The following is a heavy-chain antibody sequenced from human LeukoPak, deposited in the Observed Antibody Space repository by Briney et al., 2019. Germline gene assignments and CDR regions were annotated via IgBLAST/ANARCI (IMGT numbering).Heavy chain of an antibody. V-gene: IGHV4-39*07. J-gene: IGHJ4*02. CDR2: IYYSGST. D-gene: IGHD2/OR15-2a*01. CDR1: GGSISSSSYY. Sequence: PSETLSLTCTVSGGSISSSSYYWGWIRQPPGKGLEWIGSIYYSGSTYYNPSLKSRVTISVDTSKNQFSLKLSSVTAADTAVYYCARLGAPFSKRAFVPDYWGQGTLVTVSS. CDR3: ARLGAPFSKRAFVPDY.